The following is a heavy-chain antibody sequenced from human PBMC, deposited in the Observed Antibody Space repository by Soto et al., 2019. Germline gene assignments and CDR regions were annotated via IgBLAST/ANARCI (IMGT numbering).Heavy chain of an antibody. J-gene: IGHJ4*02. CDR2: ISAYNGNT. V-gene: IGHV1-18*01. CDR3: ARDQNDYVWGSYRRY. Sequence: QVQLVQSGAEVKKPGASVRVSCKASGYTFNTYGISWVRQAPGQGLEWMGWISAYNGNTNYAQKLQGRVTMTTETSTNTAYMELRSLRSDDTAVYYCARDQNDYVWGSYRRYWGQGTLVTVSS. CDR1: GYTFNTYG. D-gene: IGHD3-16*02.